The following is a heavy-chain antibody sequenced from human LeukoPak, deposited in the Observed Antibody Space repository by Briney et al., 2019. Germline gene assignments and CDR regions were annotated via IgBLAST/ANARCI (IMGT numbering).Heavy chain of an antibody. Sequence: SETLSLTCTVSGGSISSGDYYWSWIRQPPGKGLEWIGYIYYSGSTYYNPSLKSRVTISVDTSKNQFSLKLSSVTAADTAVYYCARVRSSIAAAGIDYWGQGTLVTVSS. CDR1: GGSISSGDYY. J-gene: IGHJ4*02. CDR3: ARVRSSIAAAGIDY. CDR2: IYYSGST. V-gene: IGHV4-30-4*08. D-gene: IGHD6-13*01.